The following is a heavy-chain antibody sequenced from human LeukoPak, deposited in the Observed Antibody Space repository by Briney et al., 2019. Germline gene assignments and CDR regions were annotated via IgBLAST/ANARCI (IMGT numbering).Heavy chain of an antibody. Sequence: SETLSLTCTVSGGTISRYYWSWIRQSPGKGLEWIGYIYYSGSTNYNPSLKSRVTISVDTSKNQFSLKLSSVTAADTAVYYCARGPTRNYFDYWGQGTLVTVSS. CDR2: IYYSGST. CDR3: ARGPTRNYFDY. J-gene: IGHJ4*02. V-gene: IGHV4-59*01. CDR1: GGTISRYY.